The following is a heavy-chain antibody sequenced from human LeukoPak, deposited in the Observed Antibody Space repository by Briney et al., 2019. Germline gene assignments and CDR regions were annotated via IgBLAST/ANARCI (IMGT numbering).Heavy chain of an antibody. D-gene: IGHD4-23*01. CDR1: GFTFGSYA. J-gene: IGHJ4*02. Sequence: GGSLRLSCAASGFTFGSYAMSWVRQAPGKGLEWVSAISGSGGSTYYADSVKGRFTISRDNSKNTLYLQMNSLRAEDTAVYYCAKDSWNGGNFDYWGQGTLVTVSS. CDR3: AKDSWNGGNFDY. CDR2: ISGSGGST. V-gene: IGHV3-23*01.